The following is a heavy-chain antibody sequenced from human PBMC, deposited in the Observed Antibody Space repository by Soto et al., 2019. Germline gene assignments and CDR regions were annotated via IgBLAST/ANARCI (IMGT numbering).Heavy chain of an antibody. V-gene: IGHV3-15*07. D-gene: IGHD3-3*01. CDR2: IKSKTDGGTT. CDR3: TTDRETIFGVVIAYGMDV. J-gene: IGHJ6*02. Sequence: PGGSLRLSCAASGVTFSNAWMNWVRQAPGKGLEWVGRIKSKTDGGTTDYAAPVKGRFTISRDDSKNTLYLQMNSLKTEDTAVYYCTTDRETIFGVVIAYGMDVWGQGTTVTVSS. CDR1: GVTFSNAW.